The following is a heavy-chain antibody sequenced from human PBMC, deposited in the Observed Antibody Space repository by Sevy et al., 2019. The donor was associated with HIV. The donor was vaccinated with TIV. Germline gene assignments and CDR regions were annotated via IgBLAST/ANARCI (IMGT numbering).Heavy chain of an antibody. V-gene: IGHV1-8*01. J-gene: IGHJ6*02. Sequence: ASVKVSCKTSGYTFSRYDINWVRQATGQGLEWMGWMNPNSGDTGYAQKFQGRVTMTRNTSISTAYMELSSLRSEDTAVYYCARGEGWADGGGLDVWGQGTTVTVSS. D-gene: IGHD3-16*01. CDR2: MNPNSGDT. CDR3: ARGEGWADGGGLDV. CDR1: GYTFSRYD.